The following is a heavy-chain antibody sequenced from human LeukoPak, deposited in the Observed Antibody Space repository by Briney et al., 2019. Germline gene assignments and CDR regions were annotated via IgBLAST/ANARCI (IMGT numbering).Heavy chain of an antibody. J-gene: IGHJ4*02. CDR3: ARESGRSADC. Sequence: GGSLRLSCAASGFTFSSYGMHWVRQAPGKGLEWVAVISYDGSNKYYADSVKGRFTISRDNAKKSLYLQMNSLRVEDTAVYYCARESGRSADCWGQGTLVTVSS. D-gene: IGHD3-10*01. CDR2: ISYDGSNK. V-gene: IGHV3-30*03. CDR1: GFTFSSYG.